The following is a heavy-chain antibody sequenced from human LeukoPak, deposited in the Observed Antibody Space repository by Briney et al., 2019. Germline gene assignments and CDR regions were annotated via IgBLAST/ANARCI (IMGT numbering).Heavy chain of an antibody. CDR1: GFTFSSYW. CDR3: ARDPGVNYYDSSGYSFP. V-gene: IGHV3-7*01. CDR2: IKQDGSEK. D-gene: IGHD3-22*01. J-gene: IGHJ5*02. Sequence: GGSLRLSCAASGFTFSSYWMSWVRQAPGKGLEWVANIKQDGSEKYYVDSVKGRFTISRDNAKNSLYLQMNSLRAEDTAVYYCARDPGVNYYDSSGYSFPWGQGTLVTGSS.